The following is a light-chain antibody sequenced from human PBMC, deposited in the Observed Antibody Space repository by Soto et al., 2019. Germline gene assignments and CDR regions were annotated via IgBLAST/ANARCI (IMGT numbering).Light chain of an antibody. CDR3: QQLNSYPLT. CDR1: QDIKTH. V-gene: IGKV1-9*01. Sequence: DLQLTQSPSFLSASIGDRVTITCRASQDIKTHLAWYQQRPGKGPEVLIYGASTLQSGVPSRFTGSRSGTEFTLTISSLQPEDFATYYCQQLNSYPLTFGGGTKVEIK. CDR2: GAS. J-gene: IGKJ4*01.